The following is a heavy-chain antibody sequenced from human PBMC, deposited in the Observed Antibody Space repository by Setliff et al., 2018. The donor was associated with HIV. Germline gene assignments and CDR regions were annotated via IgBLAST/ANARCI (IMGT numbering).Heavy chain of an antibody. CDR3: ATKLHCTNGVCLDAFDI. J-gene: IGHJ3*02. CDR1: GYTFIHYY. Sequence: ASVKVSCKASGYTFIHYYIHWVRQAPGQGLEWMGRIIPNSGGTNYAQKFQGRVTMTRDTSISTAYMELSRLRSDDTAVYYCATKLHCTNGVCLDAFDIWGQGTMVTVSS. D-gene: IGHD2-8*01. CDR2: IIPNSGGT. V-gene: IGHV1-2*06.